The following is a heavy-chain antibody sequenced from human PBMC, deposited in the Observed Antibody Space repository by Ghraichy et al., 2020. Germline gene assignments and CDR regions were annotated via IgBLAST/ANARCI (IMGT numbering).Heavy chain of an antibody. Sequence: GGSLRLSCAASRFTFTNYAMSWVRQAPGKGLEWVSTISGSGGSTYYTDSVKGRFTISRDNSKNTLYLQMNSLRAEDTALYYCAKDAAVSGTDYFDSWGQGTLVTVSS. CDR3: AKDAAVSGTDYFDS. V-gene: IGHV3-23*01. D-gene: IGHD6-19*01. CDR2: ISGSGGST. CDR1: RFTFTNYA. J-gene: IGHJ4*02.